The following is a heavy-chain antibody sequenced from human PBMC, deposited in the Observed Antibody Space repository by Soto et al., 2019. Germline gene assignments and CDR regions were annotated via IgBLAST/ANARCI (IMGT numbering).Heavy chain of an antibody. V-gene: IGHV3-30-3*01. CDR1: GFTFSSYA. CDR3: ASHYGDYPNYYFDY. J-gene: IGHJ4*02. D-gene: IGHD4-17*01. CDR2: ISYDGSNK. Sequence: GGSLRLSCAASGFTFSSYAMHWVRQAPGKGLEWVAVISYDGSNKYYADSVKGRFTISRDNSKNTLYLQMNSLRAEDTAVYYCASHYGDYPNYYFDYWGQGTLVTVSS.